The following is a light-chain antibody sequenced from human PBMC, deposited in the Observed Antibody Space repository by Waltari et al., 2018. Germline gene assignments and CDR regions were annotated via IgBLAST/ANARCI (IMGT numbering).Light chain of an antibody. J-gene: IGKJ2*01. CDR1: QPVSSGF. CDR2: GAA. Sequence: LSCRASQPVSSGFLAWYQQRFGQAPRLLIYGAATRATGIPDKFSGSGSGTDFTLTISRLEPEDFAVYYCQQYGDSPYTFGQGTKLE. CDR3: QQYGDSPYT. V-gene: IGKV3-20*01.